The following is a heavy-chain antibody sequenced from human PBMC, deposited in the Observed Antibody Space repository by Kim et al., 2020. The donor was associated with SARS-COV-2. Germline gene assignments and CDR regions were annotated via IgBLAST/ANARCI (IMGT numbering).Heavy chain of an antibody. CDR1: GFTFSSYA. CDR2: ISYDGSNK. V-gene: IGHV3-30*04. J-gene: IGHJ4*02. CDR3: ARAGGYHDSSGYSFDY. D-gene: IGHD3-22*01. Sequence: GGSLRLSCAASGFTFSSYAMHWVRQAPGKGLEWVAVISYDGSNKYYADSVKGRFTISRDNSKNTLYLQMNSLRAEDTAVYYCARAGGYHDSSGYSFDYWGQGTLVTVSS.